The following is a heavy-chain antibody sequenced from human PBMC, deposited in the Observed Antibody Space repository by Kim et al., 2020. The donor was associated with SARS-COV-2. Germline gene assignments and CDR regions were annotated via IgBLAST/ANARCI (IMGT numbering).Heavy chain of an antibody. D-gene: IGHD6-13*01. V-gene: IGHV3-23*01. Sequence: YADSVKGRFTISRDNSKNTLYLQMNSLRAEDTAVYYCAKDRAAAGDGMDVWGQGTTVTVSS. J-gene: IGHJ6*02. CDR3: AKDRAAAGDGMDV.